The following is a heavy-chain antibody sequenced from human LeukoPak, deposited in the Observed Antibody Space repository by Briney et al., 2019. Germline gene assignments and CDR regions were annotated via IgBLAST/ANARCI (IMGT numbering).Heavy chain of an antibody. CDR1: GGSISSYY. CDR2: IYTSGST. CDR3: ASGGVRGYVPDY. Sequence: SETLSLTSTVSGGSISSYYWSWIRQPAGKGLEWIGRIYTSGSTNYNPSLKSRVTMSVDTSKNQFSLKLSSVTAADTAVYYCASGGVRGYVPDYWGQGTLVTVSS. D-gene: IGHD3-10*01. V-gene: IGHV4-4*07. J-gene: IGHJ4*02.